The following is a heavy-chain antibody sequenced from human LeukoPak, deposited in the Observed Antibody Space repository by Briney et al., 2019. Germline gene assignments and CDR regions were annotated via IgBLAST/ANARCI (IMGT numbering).Heavy chain of an antibody. Sequence: GGSLRLSCVASGFTFGKYWMSWVRQAPGKGLEWVANIKLDGSEKNYVDSVKGRFTISRDDTKNSLYLQMNSLRVEDTAVFYCARDQYDTWSRRGNFDSWGQGTLVIVSS. CDR1: GFTFGKYW. D-gene: IGHD3-3*01. CDR3: ARDQYDTWSRRGNFDS. V-gene: IGHV3-7*03. J-gene: IGHJ4*02. CDR2: IKLDGSEK.